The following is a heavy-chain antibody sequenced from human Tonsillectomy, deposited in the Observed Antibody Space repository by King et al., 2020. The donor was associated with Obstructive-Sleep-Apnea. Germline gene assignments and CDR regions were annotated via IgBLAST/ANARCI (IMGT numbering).Heavy chain of an antibody. V-gene: IGHV4-39*01. J-gene: IGHJ5*02. CDR3: ARQTYYYYGSGSYHWFDP. CDR2: IYYSGST. D-gene: IGHD3-10*01. CDR1: GGSISSSSYY. Sequence: QLQESGPGLVKPSETLSLTCTVSGGSISSSSYYWGWIRPPPGKGLEWIGSIYYSGSTYYNPSLKSRVTISGDTSKNQFSLKLSSVTAADTAVYYCARQTYYYYGSGSYHWFDPWGQGTLVTVSS.